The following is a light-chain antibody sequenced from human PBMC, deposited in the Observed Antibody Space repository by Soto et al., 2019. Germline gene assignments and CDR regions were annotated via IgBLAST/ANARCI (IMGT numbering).Light chain of an antibody. CDR1: QSISSW. J-gene: IGKJ1*01. Sequence: DIQMTQSPSTLSASVGDRVTITCRASQSISSWLAWYQQKPGKAPKLLIYEASNLESGVPSRFSGSGSGTEFTLTIISLQSEDFAVYYCQQYNNWPRTFGQGTKVDI. V-gene: IGKV1-5*01. CDR2: EAS. CDR3: QQYNNWPRT.